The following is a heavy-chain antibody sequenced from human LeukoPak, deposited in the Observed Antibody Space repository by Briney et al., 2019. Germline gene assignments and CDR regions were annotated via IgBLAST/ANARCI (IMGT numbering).Heavy chain of an antibody. CDR2: MNPNSGNT. J-gene: IGHJ5*02. CDR1: GYTFTSYD. D-gene: IGHD3-9*01. V-gene: IGHV1-8*01. CDR3: ARGHEDYDILTGYYHMFWFDP. Sequence: ASVKVSCKASGYTFTSYDINWVRQATGQGLEWMGWMNPNSGNTGYAQTFQGRVTMTRNTSISTAYMELSSLRSEDTAVYYCARGHEDYDILTGYYHMFWFDPWGQGTLVTVSS.